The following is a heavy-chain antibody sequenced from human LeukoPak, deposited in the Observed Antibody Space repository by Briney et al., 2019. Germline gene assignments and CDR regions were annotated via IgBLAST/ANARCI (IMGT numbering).Heavy chain of an antibody. D-gene: IGHD5-18*01. Sequence: SETLSLTCTVSGGSISSYYWSWIRQPPGKGLEWIGYIYYSGSTNYNPSLKSRVTISVDTSKNQFSLKLSSVTAADTAVYYCHSPRSNYYYGMDVWGQGTTVTVSS. V-gene: IGHV4-59*08. CDR3: HSPRSNYYYGMDV. J-gene: IGHJ6*02. CDR2: IYYSGST. CDR1: GGSISSYY.